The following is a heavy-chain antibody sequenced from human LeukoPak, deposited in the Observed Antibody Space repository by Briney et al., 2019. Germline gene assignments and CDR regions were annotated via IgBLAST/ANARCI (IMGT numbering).Heavy chain of an antibody. CDR1: GDSISSGGHY. CDR3: ARRDDTGILTGYGAFDI. J-gene: IGHJ3*02. D-gene: IGHD3-9*01. Sequence: SQTLSLTCTVSGDSISSGGHYWTWIRQPAGKGLEWIGRIYTSGSTNYNPSLKSRVTISVDTSKNQFSLKLSSVTAADTAVYYCARRDDTGILTGYGAFDIWGQGTMVTVSS. CDR2: IYTSGST. V-gene: IGHV4-61*02.